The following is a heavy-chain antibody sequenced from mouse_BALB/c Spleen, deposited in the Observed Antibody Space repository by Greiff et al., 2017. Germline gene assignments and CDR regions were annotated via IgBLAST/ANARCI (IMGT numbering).Heavy chain of an antibody. CDR2: IWAGGST. CDR1: GFSLTSYG. CDR3: ARRGSYGDYYAMDY. Sequence: VMLVESGPGLVAPSQSLSITCTVSGFSLTSYGVHWVRQPPGKGLEWLGVIWAGGSTNYNSALMSRLSISKDNSKSQVFLKMNSLQTDDTAMYYCARRGSYGDYYAMDYWGQGTSVTVSS. D-gene: IGHD1-1*02. V-gene: IGHV2-9*02. J-gene: IGHJ4*01.